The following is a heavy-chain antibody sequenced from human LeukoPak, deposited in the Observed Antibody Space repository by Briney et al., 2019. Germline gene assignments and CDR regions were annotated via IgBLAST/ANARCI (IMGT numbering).Heavy chain of an antibody. V-gene: IGHV3-53*01. CDR3: ARERMKARLAVAGPFDY. CDR1: GFTVSNNY. J-gene: IGHJ4*02. CDR2: IYSGGTT. D-gene: IGHD6-19*01. Sequence: GGSLRLSCAASGFTVSNNYMSWVRQAPGKGLEWVSVIYSGGTTYYTDSVKGRFTISRDNAKNSLYLQMNSLRAEDTAVYYCARERMKARLAVAGPFDYWGQGTLVTVSS.